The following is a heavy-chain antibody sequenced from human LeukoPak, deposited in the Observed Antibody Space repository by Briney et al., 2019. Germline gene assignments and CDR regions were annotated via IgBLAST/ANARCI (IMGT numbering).Heavy chain of an antibody. Sequence: GGSLRLSCAASGFTFSSYSMNWVRQAPGKGLEWVSSISSSSSYIYYADSVKGRFTISRDNAKNSLHLQMNSLRAEDTAVYYCAREGYSPRDGYNFNFDYWGQGTLVTVSS. CDR2: ISSSSSYI. CDR3: AREGYSPRDGYNFNFDY. J-gene: IGHJ4*02. CDR1: GFTFSSYS. D-gene: IGHD5-24*01. V-gene: IGHV3-21*01.